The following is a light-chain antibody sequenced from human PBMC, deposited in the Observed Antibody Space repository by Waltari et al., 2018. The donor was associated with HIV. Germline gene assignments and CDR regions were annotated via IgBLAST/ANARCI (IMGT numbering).Light chain of an antibody. CDR2: GAY. CDR3: EQYNSFPFT. J-gene: IGKJ5*01. Sequence: AIQMTQSPPSLSASTGDSVTIYCRASDKIGARLAWYHQKTGKAPALLIFGAYSLQSGVPSRVSGSASVTEFALTISCVQAEDFGTFFCEQYNSFPFTFGQGTRLE. CDR1: DKIGAR. V-gene: IGKV1-8*01.